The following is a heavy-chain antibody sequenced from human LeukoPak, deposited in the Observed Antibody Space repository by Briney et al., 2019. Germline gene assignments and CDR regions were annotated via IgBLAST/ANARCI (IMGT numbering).Heavy chain of an antibody. CDR3: ARDILTGYPSFPDY. CDR2: TSSDGSHK. D-gene: IGHD3-9*01. J-gene: IGHJ4*02. V-gene: IGHV3-30*04. Sequence: GTSLRLSCAGSGFTFSSDAMHWVRQAPGKGLEWVAVTSSDGSHKYYADSVKGRFTVSKDCSKNTLYLQMNSLRAEDTAVYFCARDILTGYPSFPDYWGQGTLVTVSS. CDR1: GFTFSSDA.